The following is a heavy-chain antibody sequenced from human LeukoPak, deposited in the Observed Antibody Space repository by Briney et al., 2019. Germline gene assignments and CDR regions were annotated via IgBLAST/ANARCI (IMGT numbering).Heavy chain of an antibody. Sequence: SSETLSLTCAVYGGSFSGYYWSWIRQPPGKGLEWIGEINHSGSTNYNPSLKSRVTISADTSKNQFSLKLSSVTAADTAVYYCARGNHYDFWSGYYYYYMDVWGKGTTVTVSS. CDR1: GGSFSGYY. CDR2: INHSGST. J-gene: IGHJ6*03. D-gene: IGHD3-3*01. CDR3: ARGNHYDFWSGYYYYYMDV. V-gene: IGHV4-34*01.